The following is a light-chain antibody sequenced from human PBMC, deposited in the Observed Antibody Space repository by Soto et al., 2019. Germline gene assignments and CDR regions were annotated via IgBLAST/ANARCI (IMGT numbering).Light chain of an antibody. CDR1: QSVGTF. Sequence: EIVLTQSPGTLSLSPGERATLSCRASQSVGTFFAWYQQEPGQAPRLLIYDASNRATGIPARFSGSGSGTDFTLTISSLEPEDFAVYYCQQCNNWPQWTFGQGTKVDIK. J-gene: IGKJ1*01. V-gene: IGKV3-11*01. CDR3: QQCNNWPQWT. CDR2: DAS.